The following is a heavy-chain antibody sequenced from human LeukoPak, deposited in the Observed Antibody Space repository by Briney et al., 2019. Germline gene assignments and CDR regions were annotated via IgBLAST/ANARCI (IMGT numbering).Heavy chain of an antibody. V-gene: IGHV3-30-3*01. J-gene: IGHJ4*02. CDR3: ARDYDSGCDY. CDR1: GFTFSSYA. CDR2: ISYDGSNK. D-gene: IGHD5-12*01. Sequence: GGSVRLSCAASGFTFSSYAMHWVRQAPGKGLEWVAVISYDGSNKYYADSVKGRFTISRDNSKNTLYLQMNSLRAEDTAVYYCARDYDSGCDYWGQGTLVTVSS.